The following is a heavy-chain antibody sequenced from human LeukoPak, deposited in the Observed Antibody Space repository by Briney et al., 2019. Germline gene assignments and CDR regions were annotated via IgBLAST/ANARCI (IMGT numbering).Heavy chain of an antibody. CDR1: GFTFDDYA. V-gene: IGHV3-9*01. Sequence: GGSLRLPCAASGFTFDDYAMHWVRQAPGKGLEWVSGISWNSGSIGYADSVKGRFTISRDNAKNSLYLQMNSLRAEDTALYYCARSTAVAGTFDYWGQGTLVTVSS. J-gene: IGHJ4*02. CDR2: ISWNSGSI. CDR3: ARSTAVAGTFDY. D-gene: IGHD6-19*01.